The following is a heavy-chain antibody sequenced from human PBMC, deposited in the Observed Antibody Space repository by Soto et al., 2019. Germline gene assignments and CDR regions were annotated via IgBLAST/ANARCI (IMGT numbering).Heavy chain of an antibody. V-gene: IGHV1-58*01. CDR1: GFTFTSSA. J-gene: IGHJ6*02. CDR2: IVVGSGNT. CDR3: AASLYYGSGSYYNDGYGMDV. D-gene: IGHD3-10*01. Sequence: EASVKVSCKASGFTFTSSAVQWVRQARGQRLEWIGWIVVGSGNTNYAQKFQERVTITRDMSTSTAYMELSSLRSEDTAVYYCAASLYYGSGSYYNDGYGMDVWGQGTTVTVSS.